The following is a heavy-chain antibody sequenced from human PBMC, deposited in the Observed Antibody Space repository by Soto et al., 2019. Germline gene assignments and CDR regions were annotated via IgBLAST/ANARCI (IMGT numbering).Heavy chain of an antibody. V-gene: IGHV1-69*02. J-gene: IGHJ4*02. CDR1: GGTFSSYT. CDR3: ARGPIAVAGTIDY. D-gene: IGHD6-19*01. CDR2: IIPILGIA. Sequence: SVKVSCKASGGTFSSYTISWVRQAPGQGLEWMGRIIPILGIANYAQKFQGRVTITADKSTSTAYMELSSLRSEDTAVYYCARGPIAVAGTIDYWGQGTLVTVSS.